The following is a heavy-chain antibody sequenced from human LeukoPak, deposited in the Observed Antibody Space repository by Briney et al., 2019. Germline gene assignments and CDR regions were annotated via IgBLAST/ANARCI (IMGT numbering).Heavy chain of an antibody. J-gene: IGHJ4*02. CDR3: AKHSGSYFIYYVDS. Sequence: PGGSLRLSCAASGFTFSDYSMNWVRQAPGKGLEWVATISGSAYNTYYADSVKGRFTTSRDNSANTVFLHMSSLRAEDTALYYCAKHSGSYFIYYVDSWGQGTLVTVSS. V-gene: IGHV3-23*01. D-gene: IGHD1-26*01. CDR2: ISGSAYNT. CDR1: GFTFSDYS.